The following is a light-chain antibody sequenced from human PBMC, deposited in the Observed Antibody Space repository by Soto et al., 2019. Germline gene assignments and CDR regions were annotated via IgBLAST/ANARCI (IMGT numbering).Light chain of an antibody. CDR3: QQYNNWPRT. CDR2: GAS. Sequence: EIVMTQSPATLSVSPGERATLSCRAGQSVSRNLAWYQQKPGQAPRLLIYGASIRATGFPSRFSGSGSGTEFTLTISSLQSEDFAFYYCQQYNNWPRTFGQGTKVDIK. V-gene: IGKV3-15*01. J-gene: IGKJ1*01. CDR1: QSVSRN.